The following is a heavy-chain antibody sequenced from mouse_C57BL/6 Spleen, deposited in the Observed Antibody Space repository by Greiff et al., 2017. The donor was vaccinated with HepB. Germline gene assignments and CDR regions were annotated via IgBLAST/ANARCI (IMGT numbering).Heavy chain of an antibody. D-gene: IGHD1-1*01. CDR3: ARGGYCSSIAY. CDR1: GYTFTSYW. J-gene: IGHJ3*01. V-gene: IGHV1-52*01. Sequence: QVQLQQPGAELVRPGSSVKLSCKASGYTFTSYWMHWVKQRPIQGLEWIGNIDPSDSETHYNQKFKDKATLTVDKSSSTAYMQLSSLTSEDSAVYYCARGGYCSSIAYWGQGTLVTVSA. CDR2: IDPSDSET.